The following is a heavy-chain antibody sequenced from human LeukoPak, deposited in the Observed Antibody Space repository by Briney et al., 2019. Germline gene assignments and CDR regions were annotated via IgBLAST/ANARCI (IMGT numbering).Heavy chain of an antibody. CDR1: GFTFSSYT. CDR3: ARDGDTVLTRGHYYYMDV. J-gene: IGHJ6*03. D-gene: IGHD4-23*01. V-gene: IGHV3-21*01. Sequence: QSGGSLRLSCAASGFTFSSYTMNWVRQAPGKGPEWVSSITSSSSYIYYADSVKGRFTISRDNARNSLYLQMNSLRAEDTALYYCARDGDTVLTRGHYYYMDVWGKGTTVTVSS. CDR2: ITSSSSYI.